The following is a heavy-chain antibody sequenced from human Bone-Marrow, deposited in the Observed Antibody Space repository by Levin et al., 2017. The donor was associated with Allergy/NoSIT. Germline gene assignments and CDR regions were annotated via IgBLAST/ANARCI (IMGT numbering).Heavy chain of an antibody. D-gene: IGHD2-2*01. J-gene: IGHJ4*02. CDR3: AKERGKGEEQRIVVVPAAMGGILSDY. CDR2: ISYDGSNK. Sequence: GGSLRLSCAASGFTFSSYGMHWVRQAPGKGLEWVAVISYDGSNKYYADSVKGRFTISRDNSKNTLYLQMNSLRAEDTAVYYCAKERGKGEEQRIVVVPAAMGGILSDYWGQGTLVTVSS. V-gene: IGHV3-30*18. CDR1: GFTFSSYG.